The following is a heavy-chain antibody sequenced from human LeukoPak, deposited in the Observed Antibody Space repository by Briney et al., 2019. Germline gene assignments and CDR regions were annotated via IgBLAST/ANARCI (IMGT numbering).Heavy chain of an antibody. V-gene: IGHV3-73*01. CDR1: GFTFSDSS. CDR3: TRDSGTYNWLDP. Sequence: GGSLRLSCAASGFTFSDSSIHGVRHASGKGLEWIGLMEKELNGYATAYAASVRGRFTISRDDSQNTAYLQTDSLKTEDTALYYCTRDSGTYNWLDPWGQGTLVTVSS. J-gene: IGHJ5*02. CDR2: MEKELNGYAT. D-gene: IGHD1-26*01.